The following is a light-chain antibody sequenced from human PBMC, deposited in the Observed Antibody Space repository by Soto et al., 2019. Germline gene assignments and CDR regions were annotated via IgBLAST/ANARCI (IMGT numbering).Light chain of an antibody. CDR3: HQYGSAPWT. Sequence: EIVLTQSPGTLSLSPGERATLSCRASQSVSSSYLAWYQQKPGQAPRLLIYGASSRATGIPDRFSGSGSGTEFTLSITRLEPEDFAVYYCHQYGSAPWTFGQGTKVDIK. V-gene: IGKV3-20*01. J-gene: IGKJ1*01. CDR1: QSVSSSY. CDR2: GAS.